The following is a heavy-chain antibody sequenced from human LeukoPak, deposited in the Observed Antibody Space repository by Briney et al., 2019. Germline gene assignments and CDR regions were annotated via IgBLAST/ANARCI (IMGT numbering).Heavy chain of an antibody. D-gene: IGHD4-11*01. CDR3: ARFRGLQLSYYYYGMDV. Sequence: GGSLRLSCAASGFTFSSYSMNWVRQAPGEGLEWVSFISSSSTYIYYADSVKGRFTISRDDAKNSLYLQMSSLRADDTAVYYCARFRGLQLSYYYYGMDVWGQGTTVTVSS. CDR2: ISSSSTYI. V-gene: IGHV3-21*01. CDR1: GFTFSSYS. J-gene: IGHJ6*02.